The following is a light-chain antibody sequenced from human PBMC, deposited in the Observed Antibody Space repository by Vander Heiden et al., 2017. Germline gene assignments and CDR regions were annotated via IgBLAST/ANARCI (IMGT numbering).Light chain of an antibody. Sequence: DIQMTQSPSTRSVSVGDSVTITCRASQTFSNYLAWYQQKPGKAPKLLIYKASTLESGVPSRFSGRGSGTEFTLTISSLQPDDFATYYCQQYNAYPWTFGQGTRVEI. CDR2: KAS. J-gene: IGKJ1*01. V-gene: IGKV1-5*03. CDR1: QTFSNY. CDR3: QQYNAYPWT.